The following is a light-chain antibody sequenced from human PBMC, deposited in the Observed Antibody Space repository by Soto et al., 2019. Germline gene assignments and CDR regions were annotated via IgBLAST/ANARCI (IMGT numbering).Light chain of an antibody. CDR2: NNN. CDR1: SSNIGAGYD. CDR3: QSYDSSLSGSYV. V-gene: IGLV1-40*01. Sequence: QSVLTQPPSVSGAPGQRVTISCTGSSSNIGAGYDVYWYQRLPGTAPKVLIYNNNNRPSGVPDRFSGSKSGTSASLAITGLQAEDEADYYCQSYDSSLSGSYVFGTGTKLTV. J-gene: IGLJ1*01.